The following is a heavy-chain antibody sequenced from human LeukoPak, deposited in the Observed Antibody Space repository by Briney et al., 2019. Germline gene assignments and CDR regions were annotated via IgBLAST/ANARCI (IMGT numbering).Heavy chain of an antibody. CDR2: IYPGDSDT. V-gene: IGHV5-51*01. D-gene: IGHD2-15*01. CDR3: ARGYCSGGSCYTIPSWFDP. Sequence: GESLKISCKGSGYSFTSYWIGWVRQMPGKGLEWMGIIYPGDSDTRYSPSFQGQVTISADKSISTAYLQWSSLKASDTAMYYCARGYCSGGSCYTIPSWFDPWGQGTLVTVSS. J-gene: IGHJ5*02. CDR1: GYSFTSYW.